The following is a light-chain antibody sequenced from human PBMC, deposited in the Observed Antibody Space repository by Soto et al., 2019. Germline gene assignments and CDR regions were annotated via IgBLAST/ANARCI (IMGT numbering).Light chain of an antibody. Sequence: EIELTQSPGTLSLSPGEGATLACRASQTISSNFLAWYQQKPGQAPRLLIYGVSIRATGIPDRFSGSGSGTDFTLTISRLEPEDFAVYYCQQCGSSPWTFGQGTTVEIK. V-gene: IGKV3-20*01. CDR1: QTISSNF. J-gene: IGKJ1*01. CDR3: QQCGSSPWT. CDR2: GVS.